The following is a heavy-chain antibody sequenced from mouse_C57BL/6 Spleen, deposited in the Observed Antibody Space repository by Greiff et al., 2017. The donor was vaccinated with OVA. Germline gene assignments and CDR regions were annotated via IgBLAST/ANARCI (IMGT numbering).Heavy chain of an antibody. Sequence: QVQLQQPGAELVKPGASVKLSCKASGYTFTSYWMQWVKQRPGQGLEWIGEIDPSDSYTNYNQKFKGKATLTVDTSSTTAYMQLSSLTSEDSAVYYCARRGKPSYYAMDYWGKGTSVTVSS. CDR2: IDPSDSYT. J-gene: IGHJ4*01. CDR3: ARRGKPSYYAMDY. CDR1: GYTFTSYW. V-gene: IGHV1-50*01.